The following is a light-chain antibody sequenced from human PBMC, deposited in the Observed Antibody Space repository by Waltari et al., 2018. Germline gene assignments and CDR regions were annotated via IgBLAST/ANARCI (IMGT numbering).Light chain of an antibody. CDR1: QSVLYSSNSKNY. CDR2: WAS. CDR3: QQYYSTPRA. V-gene: IGKV4-1*01. J-gene: IGKJ1*01. Sequence: DIVMTQSPDSLAVSRGERATINCKSSQSVLYSSNSKNYLAWYQQKPGQPPKLLIYWASTRESGVPDRFSGSGSGTDFTLTITSLQAEDVAVYYCQQYYSTPRAFGQGTKVEIK.